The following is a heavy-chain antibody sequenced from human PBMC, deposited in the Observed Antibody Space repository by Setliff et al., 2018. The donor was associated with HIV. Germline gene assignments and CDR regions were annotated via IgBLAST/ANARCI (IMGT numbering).Heavy chain of an antibody. CDR2: INPSSGST. J-gene: IGHJ6*03. CDR1: GYTFTSYY. V-gene: IGHV1-46*01. CDR3: ASDSPAARFEELEDHYYYFMDV. D-gene: IGHD3-10*01. Sequence: ASVKVSCKASGYTFTSYYMHWVRQAPGQGLEWMGIINPSSGSTTYAQKFQGRVTMTRGTSTSTVYMELSSLRFEDTAIYYCASDSPAARFEELEDHYYYFMDVWGKGTTVTVSS.